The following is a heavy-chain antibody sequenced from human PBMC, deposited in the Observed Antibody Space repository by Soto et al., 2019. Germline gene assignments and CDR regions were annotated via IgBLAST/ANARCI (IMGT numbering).Heavy chain of an antibody. Sequence: EVQLVESGGGLVKPGGSLRLSCAASGFTFSSYSMNWVRQAPGKGLEWVSSISSSSSYIYYADSVKGRFTISRDNGKNSPYPQMNSLRAEDKAVYYCASRASRIAVAGREIGAFDIWGQGTMVTVSS. D-gene: IGHD6-19*01. CDR1: GFTFSSYS. J-gene: IGHJ3*02. V-gene: IGHV3-21*01. CDR2: ISSSSSYI. CDR3: ASRASRIAVAGREIGAFDI.